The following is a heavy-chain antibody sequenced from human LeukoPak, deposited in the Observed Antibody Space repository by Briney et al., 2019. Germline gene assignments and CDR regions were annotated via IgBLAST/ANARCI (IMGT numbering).Heavy chain of an antibody. CDR3: ASPTTPDYYDSSGYPAEYFQR. J-gene: IGHJ1*01. V-gene: IGHV4-39*01. Sequence: PSETLSLTCTVSGGSISSSSYYWGWIRQPPGKGLEWIGSIYYSGSTYYNPSLKSRVTISVDTSKNQFSLKLSSVTAADTAVYYCASPTTPDYYDSSGYPAEYFQRWGQGTLVTVSS. CDR1: GGSISSSSYY. CDR2: IYYSGST. D-gene: IGHD3-22*01.